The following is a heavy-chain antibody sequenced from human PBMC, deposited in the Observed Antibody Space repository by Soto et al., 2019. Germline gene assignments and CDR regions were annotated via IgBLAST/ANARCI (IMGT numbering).Heavy chain of an antibody. CDR2: IKQDGSEK. J-gene: IGHJ6*02. D-gene: IGHD6-13*01. V-gene: IGHV3-7*01. CDR3: ATIASAGRGWDV. Sequence: EVQLVESGGGLVQPGGSLRLSCAASGFTFSSYWMSWVRQAPVKGLEWVGNIKQDGSEKNYVDFVEGRLTISRDNAENSLYLQMNSLRAEDTDVYYCATIASAGRGWDVWGQGTTVVVSS. CDR1: GFTFSSYW.